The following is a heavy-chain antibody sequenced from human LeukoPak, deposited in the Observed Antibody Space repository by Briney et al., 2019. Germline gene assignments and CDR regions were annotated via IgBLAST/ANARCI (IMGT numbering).Heavy chain of an antibody. J-gene: IGHJ4*02. CDR2: ISSGSSTI. CDR3: ARVEMATIGDY. Sequence: PGGSLRLSCAASGFTFSSYSMNWVRQAPGKGLEWVSYISSGSSTIYYADSVKGRFTISRDNAKNSLYLQMNSLRVEDTAVYYCARVEMATIGDYWGQGTLVTVSS. D-gene: IGHD5-24*01. V-gene: IGHV3-48*01. CDR1: GFTFSSYS.